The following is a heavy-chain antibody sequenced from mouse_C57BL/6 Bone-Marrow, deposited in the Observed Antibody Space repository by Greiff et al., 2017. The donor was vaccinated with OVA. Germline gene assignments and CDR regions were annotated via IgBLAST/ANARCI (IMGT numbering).Heavy chain of an antibody. D-gene: IGHD1-1*01. CDR3: ARHTLYGSSYYFDY. CDR2: IWSDGST. Sequence: QVQLQQSGPGLVAPSQSLSITCTVSGFSLTSYGVHWVRQPPGKGLEWLVVIWSDGSTTYNSALKSRLSISKDNSKSQVFLKMNSLQTDDTAMYYCARHTLYGSSYYFDYWGQGTTLTVSS. CDR1: GFSLTSYG. V-gene: IGHV2-6-1*01. J-gene: IGHJ2*01.